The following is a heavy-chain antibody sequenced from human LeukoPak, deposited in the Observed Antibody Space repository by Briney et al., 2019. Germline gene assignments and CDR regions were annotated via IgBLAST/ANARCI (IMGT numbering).Heavy chain of an antibody. J-gene: IGHJ6*02. V-gene: IGHV3-21*01. Sequence: PGGSLRLSCAASGFTFSSYSMNWVRQAPGKGLEWVSSISSSSSYIYYADSVKGRFTISRDNAKNSLYLQMNSLRAEDTAVYYCARGGVVVPAAISLSVYYYYGMDVWGQGTTVTVSS. D-gene: IGHD2-2*01. CDR1: GFTFSSYS. CDR2: ISSSSSYI. CDR3: ARGGVVVPAAISLSVYYYYGMDV.